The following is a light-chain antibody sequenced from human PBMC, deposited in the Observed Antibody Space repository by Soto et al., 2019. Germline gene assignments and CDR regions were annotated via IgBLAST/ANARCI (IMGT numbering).Light chain of an antibody. Sequence: SYELTQPPSVSVAPGKTARISCGRNNIGSKSVHWYQQKPGQAPVLVIYYDNDRPSGIPERFSGSNSGNTATLTISRVEAGDEADYYCQVWDSSSDHVVFGGGTKLTVL. V-gene: IGLV3-21*04. J-gene: IGLJ2*01. CDR3: QVWDSSSDHVV. CDR2: YDN. CDR1: NIGSKS.